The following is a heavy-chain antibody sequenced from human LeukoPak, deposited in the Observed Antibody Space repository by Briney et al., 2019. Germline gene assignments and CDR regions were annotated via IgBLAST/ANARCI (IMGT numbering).Heavy chain of an antibody. J-gene: IGHJ4*02. D-gene: IGHD3-3*01. CDR1: GFTFSSYW. CDR2: INQEGSET. CDR3: ARGSGWFYY. Sequence: GGSLRLSCAASGFTFSSYWMSWVRQAPGKGLEWVHNINQEGSETYYVGSLKGRFTISRDSAKNSLYLQMNSLRAEDTAVYYCARGSGWFYYWGQGTLVTVSS. V-gene: IGHV3-7*04.